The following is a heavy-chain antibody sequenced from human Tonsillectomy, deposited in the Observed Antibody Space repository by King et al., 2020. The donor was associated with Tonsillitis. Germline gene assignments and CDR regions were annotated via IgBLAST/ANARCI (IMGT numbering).Heavy chain of an antibody. CDR2: INSDGSET. Sequence: VQLVESGGGLVQAGGSLRLACAASGFTFTSYWFHWVRQAPGKGLVWVSRINSDGSETIYADSVKGRFTSSRDNAKNTLYLQMNSLRAEDTAVYFCARGGFNHAFDIWGQGTMVTVSS. D-gene: IGHD3-22*01. J-gene: IGHJ3*02. CDR1: GFTFTSYW. V-gene: IGHV3-74*01. CDR3: ARGGFNHAFDI.